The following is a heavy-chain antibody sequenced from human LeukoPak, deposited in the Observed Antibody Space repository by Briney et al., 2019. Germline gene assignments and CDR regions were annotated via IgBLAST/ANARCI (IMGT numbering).Heavy chain of an antibody. D-gene: IGHD6-13*01. V-gene: IGHV3-30*02. Sequence: GGSLRLSCAASGFTFSSYGMHWVRQAPGKGLEWVAFIRYDGSNKYYADSVKGRFTISRDNSQNTLYLQMNSLRAEDTAVYYCAKDSIRQQLYYFDSWGQGTLVTVSS. CDR3: AKDSIRQQLYYFDS. CDR2: IRYDGSNK. J-gene: IGHJ4*02. CDR1: GFTFSSYG.